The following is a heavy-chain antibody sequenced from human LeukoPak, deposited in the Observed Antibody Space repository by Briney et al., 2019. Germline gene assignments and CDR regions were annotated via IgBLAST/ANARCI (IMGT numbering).Heavy chain of an antibody. Sequence: TGGSLRLSCAASGFTFDDYAMHWVRQAPGKGLEWVSGISWNSGSIGYADSVKGRFTISRDNAKNSLYLQMNSLRAEDTALYYCAKASSYWYFDLWGRGTLVTVSS. CDR3: AKASSYWYFDL. CDR2: ISWNSGSI. J-gene: IGHJ2*01. CDR1: GFTFDDYA. V-gene: IGHV3-9*01.